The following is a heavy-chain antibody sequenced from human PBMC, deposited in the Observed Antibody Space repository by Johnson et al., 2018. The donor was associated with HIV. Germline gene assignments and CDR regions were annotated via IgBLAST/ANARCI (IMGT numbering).Heavy chain of an antibody. D-gene: IGHD1-7*01. Sequence: QVQLVESGGGVVQPGRSLRLSCAASGFTFSSYAMHWVRQAPGKGLEWVAVISYDGSNKYYADSVKGRFPISRDNSKYTLYLQMNSLRAEDMAVYYCAREPLGNYVLGYAFDIWGQGTMVTVSS. V-gene: IGHV3-30-3*01. J-gene: IGHJ3*02. CDR2: ISYDGSNK. CDR1: GFTFSSYA. CDR3: AREPLGNYVLGYAFDI.